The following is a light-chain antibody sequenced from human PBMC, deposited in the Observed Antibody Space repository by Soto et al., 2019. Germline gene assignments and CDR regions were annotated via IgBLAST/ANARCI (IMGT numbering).Light chain of an antibody. J-gene: IGLJ2*01. CDR2: GSN. V-gene: IGLV1-44*01. CDR1: SSNIGSNT. CDR3: AAWDDSLNGL. Sequence: QAVVTQPPSASGTPGQRVTISCSGSSSNIGSNTVNWYQQLPGTAPKLLIYGSNQRPSGVPDRFSGSKSGTSASLAISGLQSEDEAAYYCAAWDDSLNGLFGGGTKLTVL.